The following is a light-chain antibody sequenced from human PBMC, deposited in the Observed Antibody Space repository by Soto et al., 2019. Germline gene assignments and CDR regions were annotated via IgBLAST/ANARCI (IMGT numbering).Light chain of an antibody. V-gene: IGLV2-23*01. CDR3: CSYAGTSSYV. CDR2: EGS. J-gene: IGLJ1*01. Sequence: QSALTQPASVSGSPGQSIIISCTGTSSDVGSYNLVSWYQQLPGKAPKLMIYEGSKRPSGVSNRFSGSKSGNTASLTISGLQAEDEADYYCCSYAGTSSYVFGTGTKLPVL. CDR1: SSDVGSYNL.